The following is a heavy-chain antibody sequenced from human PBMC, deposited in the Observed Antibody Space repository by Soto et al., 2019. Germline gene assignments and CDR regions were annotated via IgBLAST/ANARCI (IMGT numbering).Heavy chain of an antibody. V-gene: IGHV2-5*02. J-gene: IGHJ5*02. CDR1: GFSLTTRGVG. CDR3: AHIPNYYQYDWFDP. D-gene: IGHD3-16*01. Sequence: QITLKKSGPTLVKPTQTLTLTCTFSGFSLTTRGVGVGWIRQPPGKALVCLALIYWDDDKRYSPSLQSRLSITKDTSKNQVVLTMTNVDPVDTATYYCAHIPNYYQYDWFDPWGQGTLVSVSS. CDR2: IYWDDDK.